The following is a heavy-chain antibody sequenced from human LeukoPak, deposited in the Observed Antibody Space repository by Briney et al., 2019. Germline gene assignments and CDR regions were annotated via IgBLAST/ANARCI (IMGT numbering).Heavy chain of an antibody. CDR3: ARVAAGWAYDAFDI. Sequence: GGSLRLSCAGSGFTFSSYSMNWVRQAPGKGLEWVAIISYDGSNKYYADSVKGRFTISRDNAKNSLYLQMNSLRAEDTAVYYCARVAAGWAYDAFDIWGQGTVVTVSS. J-gene: IGHJ3*02. D-gene: IGHD6-19*01. CDR1: GFTFSSYS. CDR2: ISYDGSNK. V-gene: IGHV3-30*03.